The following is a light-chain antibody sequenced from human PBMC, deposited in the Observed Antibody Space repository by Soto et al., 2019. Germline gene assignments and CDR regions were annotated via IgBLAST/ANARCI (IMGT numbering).Light chain of an antibody. V-gene: IGLV3-1*01. CDR3: QAWDSSTVV. Sequence: SYELIQPPSVSVSPGQTASITCSGDKLGDKYACWYQQKPGQSPVLVIYQDSKLPSRIPERFSGSRTGNTATLTISGTQATDEADYYCQAWDSSTVVFGGGTKVTVL. CDR1: KLGDKY. J-gene: IGLJ2*01. CDR2: QDS.